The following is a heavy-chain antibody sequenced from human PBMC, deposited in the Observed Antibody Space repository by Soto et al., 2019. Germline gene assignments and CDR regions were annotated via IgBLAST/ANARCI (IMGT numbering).Heavy chain of an antibody. CDR1: GFTFSSYA. J-gene: IGHJ4*02. D-gene: IGHD3-10*01. V-gene: IGHV3-23*01. CDR2: ISGSKDST. CDR3: ARDDEGGSYCDLGY. Sequence: GGSLRLSCGASGFTFSSYAMSWVRQAPGKGLEWVSAISGSKDSTYYADSVKGRFNISRDNSKNTLYLQMNSLRTVDTVIYYCARDDEGGSYCDLGYWGQGTLVTVSS.